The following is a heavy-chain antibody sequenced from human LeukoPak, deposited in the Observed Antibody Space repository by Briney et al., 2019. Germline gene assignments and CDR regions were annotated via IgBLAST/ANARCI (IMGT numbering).Heavy chain of an antibody. CDR2: ISGSGART. CDR1: GLTFSNYA. CDR3: ARVEYGGKAFVY. D-gene: IGHD4-23*01. J-gene: IGHJ4*02. Sequence: GGSLRLSCEVSGLTFSNYAMSWVRQAPGKGLEWVSAISGSGARTFYADSVRGRFTISRDNSKNTLYLQMNSLRAEDTAVYYCARVEYGGKAFVYWGQGTLVTVSS. V-gene: IGHV3-23*01.